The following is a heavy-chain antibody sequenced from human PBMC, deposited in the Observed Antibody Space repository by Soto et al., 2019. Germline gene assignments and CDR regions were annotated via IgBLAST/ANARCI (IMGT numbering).Heavy chain of an antibody. CDR1: GFTFSDSW. D-gene: IGHD3-16*01. V-gene: IGHV3-7*01. Sequence: GSLRLSGAASGFTFSDSWMDWARQVPGKGPEWVANINQDGSGKNYVDSVKGRFTISRDNAKNSLYLQMNSLRAEDTAVYYCASLGRHGWGQGTTVTVSS. J-gene: IGHJ6*02. CDR3: ASLGRHG. CDR2: INQDGSGK.